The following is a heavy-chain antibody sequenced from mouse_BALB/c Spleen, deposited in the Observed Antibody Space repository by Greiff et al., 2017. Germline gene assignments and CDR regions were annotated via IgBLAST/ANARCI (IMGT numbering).Heavy chain of an antibody. Sequence: EVKLMESGGGLVQPGGSRQLSCAASGFTFSSFGLHWVRQAPEKGLEWVAYISSGSSTIYYADTVKGRFTISRDNPKNTLFLQMTSLRSKDRAMYYCARSGGNYEAWFDYWGQGTPVTVSA. CDR3: ARSGGNYEAWFDY. CDR2: ISSGSSTI. V-gene: IGHV5-17*02. D-gene: IGHD2-1*01. CDR1: GFTFSSFG. J-gene: IGHJ3*01.